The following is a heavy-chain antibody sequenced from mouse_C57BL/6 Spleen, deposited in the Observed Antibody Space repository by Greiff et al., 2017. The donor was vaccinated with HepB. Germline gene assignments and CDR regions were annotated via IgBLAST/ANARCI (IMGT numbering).Heavy chain of an antibody. J-gene: IGHJ3*01. Sequence: EVQLQQSVAELVRPGASVKLSCTASGFNIKNTYMHWVKQRPEQGLEWIGRIDPANGNTKYAPKFQGKATITADTSSNTAYLPLSSLTSEDTAIYYCARGKNYGSSTFAYWGQGTLVTVSA. CDR1: GFNIKNTY. D-gene: IGHD1-1*01. CDR2: IDPANGNT. V-gene: IGHV14-3*01. CDR3: ARGKNYGSSTFAY.